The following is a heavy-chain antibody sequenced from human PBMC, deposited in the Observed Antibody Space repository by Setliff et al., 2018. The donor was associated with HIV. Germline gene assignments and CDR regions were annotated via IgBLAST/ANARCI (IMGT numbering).Heavy chain of an antibody. D-gene: IGHD3-16*02. CDR3: TRDYRTSNWFDP. CDR1: GFTFDDYG. Sequence: SLRLSCAASGFTFDDYGMNWVRQVPGKGLEWVSGIDWNGDIRGYADSVKGRFTISRDTAKTSLHLEMNSLRAEDTALYYCTRDYRTSNWFDPWGHGTLVTVSS. J-gene: IGHJ5*02. V-gene: IGHV3-20*04. CDR2: IDWNGDIR.